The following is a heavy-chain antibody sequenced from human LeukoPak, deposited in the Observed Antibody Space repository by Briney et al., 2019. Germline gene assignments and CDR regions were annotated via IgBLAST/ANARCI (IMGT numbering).Heavy chain of an antibody. Sequence: PSQTLSLTCAVSGGSISSSNWWSWVRQPPGKGLEWIGEIYHSGSTNYNPSLKSRVTISVDKSKNQFSLKLSSVTAADTAVYYCARHTYYYDSSGLPDYWGQGTLVTVSS. J-gene: IGHJ4*02. CDR3: ARHTYYYDSSGLPDY. D-gene: IGHD3-22*01. V-gene: IGHV4-4*02. CDR2: IYHSGST. CDR1: GGSISSSNW.